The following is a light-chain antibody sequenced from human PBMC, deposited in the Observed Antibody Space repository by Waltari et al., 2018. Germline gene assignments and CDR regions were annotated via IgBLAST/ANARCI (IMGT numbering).Light chain of an antibody. J-gene: IGLJ2*01. CDR1: TSDVDGYNS. CDR3: CSYAGRYTEV. Sequence: HSALPQPRPVSGSPGQSVTISCTGTTSDVDGYNSSSWYQQHQGKAPQRMIYDVDKRPLGVPDRFSGSKSDETSSLTISGLQPEDEADYYCCSYAGRYTEVFGGGTKLTV. V-gene: IGLV2-11*01. CDR2: DVD.